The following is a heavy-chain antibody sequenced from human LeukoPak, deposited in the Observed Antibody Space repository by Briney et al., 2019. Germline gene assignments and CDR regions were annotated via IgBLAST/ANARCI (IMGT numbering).Heavy chain of an antibody. Sequence: SVKVSCKASGGTFSSYTISWVRQAPGQGLEWMGRIIPILGIANYAQKFQGRVTITADKSTSTAYMELSSLRSEDTAVYYCARFHTTDYDSGGYYAEYFQHWGQGTLVTVSS. CDR2: IIPILGIA. D-gene: IGHD3-22*01. J-gene: IGHJ1*01. V-gene: IGHV1-69*02. CDR3: ARFHTTDYDSGGYYAEYFQH. CDR1: GGTFSSYT.